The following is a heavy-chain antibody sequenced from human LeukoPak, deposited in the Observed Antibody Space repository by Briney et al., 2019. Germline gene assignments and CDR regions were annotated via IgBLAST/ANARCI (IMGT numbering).Heavy chain of an antibody. V-gene: IGHV3-53*01. J-gene: IGHJ4*02. D-gene: IGHD5-18*01. CDR2: IYSDNT. CDR3: ARRATTERGHSYGLDY. CDR1: GFTVSSNS. Sequence: PGGSLRLSCTVSGFTVSSNSMSWVRQAPGKGLEWVSFIYSDNTHYSDSVKGRFTISRDNSKNSLYLQMNSLRAEDTAVYYCARRATTERGHSYGLDYWGQGTLVTVSS.